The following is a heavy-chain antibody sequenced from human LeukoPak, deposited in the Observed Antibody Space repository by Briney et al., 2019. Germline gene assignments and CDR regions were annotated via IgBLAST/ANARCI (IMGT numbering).Heavy chain of an antibody. CDR3: ATYSGSWSSFDY. Sequence: GGSLRLSCAASGFTFSSYSMHWVRQAPGKGLDWVSVISYDGSTKYYADSVKGRFTISRDNSENTLYLQMNSLRAEDTAVYYCATYSGSWSSFDYWGQGTLVTVSS. D-gene: IGHD6-13*01. CDR2: ISYDGSTK. CDR1: GFTFSSYS. J-gene: IGHJ4*02. V-gene: IGHV3-30-3*01.